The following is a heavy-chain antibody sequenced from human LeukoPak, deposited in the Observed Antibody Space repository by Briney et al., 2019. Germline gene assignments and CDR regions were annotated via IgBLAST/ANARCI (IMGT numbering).Heavy chain of an antibody. V-gene: IGHV3-23*01. CDR2: ISGSGGST. D-gene: IGHD1-26*01. Sequence: PGGSLRLSCAASGFTFSSYAMNWVRQAPGKGLEWVSAISGSGGSTYYADSVKGRFTISRDNSKNTLYLQTNTLRAEDTAVYYCAKAVSGNYIKGFDYWGQGILVTVSS. J-gene: IGHJ4*02. CDR3: AKAVSGNYIKGFDY. CDR1: GFTFSSYA.